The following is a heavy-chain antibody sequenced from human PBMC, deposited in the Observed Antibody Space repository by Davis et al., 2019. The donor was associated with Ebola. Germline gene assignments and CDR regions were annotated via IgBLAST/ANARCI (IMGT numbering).Heavy chain of an antibody. D-gene: IGHD3-22*01. CDR2: INPNSGGT. J-gene: IGHJ4*02. V-gene: IGHV1-2*02. CDR1: GYTFTGYY. Sequence: ASVKVSCKASGYTFTGYYMHWVRQAPGQGLEWMGWINPNSGGTNYAQKFQGRVTMTRDTSISTAYMELSRLRSDDTAVYYCARDADSSGQGDYWGQGTLVTVSS. CDR3: ARDADSSGQGDY.